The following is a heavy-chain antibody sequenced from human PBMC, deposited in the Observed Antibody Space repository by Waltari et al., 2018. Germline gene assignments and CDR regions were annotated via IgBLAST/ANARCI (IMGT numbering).Heavy chain of an antibody. D-gene: IGHD2-2*01. CDR2: SNPNSGGT. Sequence: QVQLVQSGAEVKKPGASVKVSCKASGYTFTGYYMHWVRQAPGQGLEWMGWSNPNSGGTNYSKKLKGRVTMTRDTSSSTAYMELSRLSSDDTAVYYCARGDEYQLLTPGMDVWGQGTTVTVSS. V-gene: IGHV1-2*02. CDR3: ARGDEYQLLTPGMDV. J-gene: IGHJ6*02. CDR1: GYTFTGYY.